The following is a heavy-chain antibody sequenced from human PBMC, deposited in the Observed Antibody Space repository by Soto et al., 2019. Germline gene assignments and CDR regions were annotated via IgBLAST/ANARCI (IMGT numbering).Heavy chain of an antibody. CDR3: ARGKLLRGPSDY. V-gene: IGHV3-66*01. CDR2: IQSGGPT. D-gene: IGHD2-15*01. Sequence: PGGSLRLSCAASGFTVSSKYMSWVRQAPGKGLEWVSLIQSGGPTYYADSVKGRFTISRDNSKNTLYLQMNSLRAEDTAVYYCARGKLLRGPSDYWGQGTLVTVSS. CDR1: GFTVSSKY. J-gene: IGHJ4*02.